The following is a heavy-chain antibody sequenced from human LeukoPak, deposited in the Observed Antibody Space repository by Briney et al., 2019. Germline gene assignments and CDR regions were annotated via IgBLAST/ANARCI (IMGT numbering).Heavy chain of an antibody. D-gene: IGHD3-10*01. CDR1: GGSISFYY. CDR3: ARSGPLWFGEHGEYYFDY. J-gene: IGHJ4*02. Sequence: SETLSLICTVSGGSISFYYWSWMRQPPGKGLVWSGYIYYSGTTNYNPSLKSRVTISVDTSKNQFSLKLSSVTAADTAVYYCARSGPLWFGEHGEYYFDYWGQGTLVTVSS. CDR2: IYYSGTT. V-gene: IGHV4-59*01.